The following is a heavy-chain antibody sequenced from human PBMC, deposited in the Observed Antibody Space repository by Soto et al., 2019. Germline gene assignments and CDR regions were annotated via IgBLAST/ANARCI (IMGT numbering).Heavy chain of an antibody. CDR3: ATGNVDSMLDS. V-gene: IGHV4-4*02. CDR1: AGSISSYDW. D-gene: IGHD3-3*01. J-gene: IGHJ4*02. Sequence: SETLSLTCVVSAGSISSYDWWTWVRQPPGKGLEWIGKMYHSGGADYSPSLKSRVTISADSSKNHFSLRLTGVTAADTAVYYCATGNVDSMLDSWGQGTLVTVSS. CDR2: MYHSGGA.